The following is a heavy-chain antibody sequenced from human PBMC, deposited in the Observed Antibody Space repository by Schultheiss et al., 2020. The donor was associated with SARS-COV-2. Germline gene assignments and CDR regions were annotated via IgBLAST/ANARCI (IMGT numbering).Heavy chain of an antibody. CDR1: GGSFSGYS. CDR3: ARFINMVVAATHNWFDP. D-gene: IGHD2-15*01. Sequence: SETLSLTCAVYGGSFSGYSWNWIRQTPGKGLEWIGYVYYNGNTNYSPSLKSRVSISVDASKNQFSLKLSSVTAADTAVYYCARFINMVVAATHNWFDPWGQGTLVTVSS. CDR2: VYYNGNT. J-gene: IGHJ5*02. V-gene: IGHV4-34*01.